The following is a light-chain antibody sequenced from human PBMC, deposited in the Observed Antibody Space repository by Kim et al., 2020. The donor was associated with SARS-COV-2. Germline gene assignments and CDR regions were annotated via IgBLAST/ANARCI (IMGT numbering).Light chain of an antibody. J-gene: IGLJ3*02. Sequence: AAVKLTCTLSSGHSTYAIAWQQQHPEKGPRYLMKLNSDGSHKKGDGVPDRFSGSSFGAERYLTISSLQSDDEADYYCQTWGTGVRVFGGGTKLTVL. V-gene: IGLV4-69*01. CDR3: QTWGTGVRV. CDR1: SGHSTYA. CDR2: LNSDGSH.